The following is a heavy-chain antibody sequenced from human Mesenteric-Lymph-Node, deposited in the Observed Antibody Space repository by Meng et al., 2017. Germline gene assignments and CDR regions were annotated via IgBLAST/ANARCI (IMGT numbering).Heavy chain of an antibody. Sequence: GESLKISCAASGFTFSSYSMNWVRQAPGKGLVWVSRINSDGSSTSYADSVKGRFTISRDNAKNTLYLQMNSLRAEDTAVYYCARGGYYGSGSYFLAGFDPWGQGTLVTVSS. D-gene: IGHD3-10*01. CDR3: ARGGYYGSGSYFLAGFDP. V-gene: IGHV3-74*01. CDR2: INSDGSST. J-gene: IGHJ5*02. CDR1: GFTFSSYS.